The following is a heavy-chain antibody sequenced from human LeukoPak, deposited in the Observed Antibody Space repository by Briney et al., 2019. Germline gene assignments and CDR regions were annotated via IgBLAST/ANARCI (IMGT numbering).Heavy chain of an antibody. V-gene: IGHV4-34*01. CDR2: INHSGST. J-gene: IGHJ6*03. Sequence: WETLTLTCAVSGGSFSGYYWSWIRQPPGKGLEWIGEINHSGSTNYNPSFKSRVTISVDTSKNQFSLKLSSVTAADTAVYYCARGCSGTIFRVVRSLPYYYYYYMDVWGKGTTVTASS. CDR3: ARGCSGTIFRVVRSLPYYYYYYMDV. CDR1: GGSFSGYY. D-gene: IGHD3-3*01.